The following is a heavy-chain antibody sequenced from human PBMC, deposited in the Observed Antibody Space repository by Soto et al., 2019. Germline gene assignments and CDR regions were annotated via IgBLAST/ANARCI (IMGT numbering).Heavy chain of an antibody. Sequence: EVQVVESGGGLVQPGGSLRLSCAASGFTFSSSWMSWVRQAPGKGLEWVANIKQDGSEKYYVDSVKGRFTMSRDNAKNSLYLQMNSLRAEDTAVYDCASSEYSRIFEHWGQGTLVTVSS. V-gene: IGHV3-7*01. CDR3: ASSEYSRIFEH. CDR1: GFTFSSSW. J-gene: IGHJ4*02. D-gene: IGHD6-6*01. CDR2: IKQDGSEK.